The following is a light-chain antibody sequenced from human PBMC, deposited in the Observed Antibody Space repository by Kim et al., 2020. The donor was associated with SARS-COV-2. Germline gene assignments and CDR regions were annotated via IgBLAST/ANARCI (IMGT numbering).Light chain of an antibody. V-gene: IGKV3D-20*01. CDR1: QNVSSSF. Sequence: SPGERGPRSCVSSQNVSSSFLAWYQQKPGLATRLVIYEASTRATGIPDRFSGSGSGTAYTLTISRVEPEDSVVYYCQQYVFSPRTFGQGTKLEI. J-gene: IGKJ2*01. CDR3: QQYVFSPRT. CDR2: EAS.